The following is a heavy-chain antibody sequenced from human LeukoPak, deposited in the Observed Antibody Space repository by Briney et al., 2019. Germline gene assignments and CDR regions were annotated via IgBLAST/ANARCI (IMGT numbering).Heavy chain of an antibody. CDR2: ISSSSSYI. J-gene: IGHJ4*02. V-gene: IGHV3-21*01. Sequence: GGSLRLSCAASGFTFSSYSMNWVRQAPGKGLEWVSSISSSSSYIYYADSVKGRFTISRDNAKNSLYLQMNSLRAEDTAVYYCARGQPSVDTAMAKFDYWGQGTLVTVSS. CDR3: ARGQPSVDTAMAKFDY. D-gene: IGHD5-18*01. CDR1: GFTFSSYS.